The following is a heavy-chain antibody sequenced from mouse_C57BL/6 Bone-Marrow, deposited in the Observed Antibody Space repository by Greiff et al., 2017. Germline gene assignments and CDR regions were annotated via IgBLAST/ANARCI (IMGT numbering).Heavy chain of an antibody. V-gene: IGHV1-54*01. D-gene: IGHD1-1*01. CDR3: ARDYGSDYYAMDY. CDR2: INPGSGGT. CDR1: GYAFTNYL. Sequence: VKLQESGAELVRPGTSVKVSCKASGYAFTNYLIEWVKQRPGQGLEWIGVINPGSGGTNYNEKFKGKATLTADKSSSTAYMQLSSLTSEDSAVYFCARDYGSDYYAMDYWGQGTSVTVSS. J-gene: IGHJ4*01.